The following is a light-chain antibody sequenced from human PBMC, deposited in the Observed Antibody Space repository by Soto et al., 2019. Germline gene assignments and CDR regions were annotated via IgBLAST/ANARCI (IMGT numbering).Light chain of an antibody. J-gene: IGKJ2*01. CDR3: QQYNSYAGYT. Sequence: DIQMTQSPSTLSASVGDRVTITCRASQSISSWLAWYQQKPGKAPKLLIYKASSLQRGVPSRFSGSGSGTEFTLTISSRQQDEYVSYYCQQYNSYAGYTFGQGTKLEIK. CDR1: QSISSW. V-gene: IGKV1-5*03. CDR2: KAS.